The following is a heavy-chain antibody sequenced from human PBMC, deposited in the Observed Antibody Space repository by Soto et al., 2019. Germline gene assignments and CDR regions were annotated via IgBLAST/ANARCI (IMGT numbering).Heavy chain of an antibody. CDR1: GFTFSSYS. CDR3: ARGPTTVYGMDV. Sequence: PGGSLRLSCAASGFTFSSYSMNWVRQAPGKGLEWVSSISSSSSYIYYADSVKGRFTISRDNAKNSLYLQMNSLRAEDTAVYYCARGPTTVYGMDVWGQGTTVTVSS. D-gene: IGHD4-17*01. CDR2: ISSSSSYI. V-gene: IGHV3-21*01. J-gene: IGHJ6*02.